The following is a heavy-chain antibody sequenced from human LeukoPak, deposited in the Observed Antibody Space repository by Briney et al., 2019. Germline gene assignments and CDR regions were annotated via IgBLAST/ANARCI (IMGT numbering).Heavy chain of an antibody. Sequence: GGSLRLSCAASGFTFSSYAMHWVRQAPGKGLEWVAVISYDGSNKYYADSVKGRFTISRDNSKNTLYLQMNSLRDEDTAAYYCARGPRTYCSSTSCSTYYFDYWGQGTLVTVSS. CDR3: ARGPRTYCSSTSCSTYYFDY. D-gene: IGHD2-2*02. J-gene: IGHJ4*02. CDR2: ISYDGSNK. CDR1: GFTFSSYA. V-gene: IGHV3-30-3*01.